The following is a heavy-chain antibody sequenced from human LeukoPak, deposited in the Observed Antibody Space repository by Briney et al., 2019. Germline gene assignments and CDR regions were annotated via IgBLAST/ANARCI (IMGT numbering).Heavy chain of an antibody. Sequence: GASVKVSCKASGGTFSSYAISWVRQAPGQGLEWMGGIIPIFGTANYAQKLQGRVTMTTDTSTSTAYMELRSLRSDDTAVYYCARFPLGGYSGYDYIGYFDYWGQGTLVTVSS. V-gene: IGHV1-69*05. CDR1: GGTFSSYA. CDR2: IIPIFGTA. CDR3: ARFPLGGYSGYDYIGYFDY. D-gene: IGHD5-12*01. J-gene: IGHJ4*02.